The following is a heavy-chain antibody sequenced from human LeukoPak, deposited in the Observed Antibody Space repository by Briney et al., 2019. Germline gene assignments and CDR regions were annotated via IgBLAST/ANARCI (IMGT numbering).Heavy chain of an antibody. V-gene: IGHV4-34*01. Sequence: SETLSLTYAVYGGSFSGYYWSWIRQPPGKGLEWIGEINHSGSTNYNPSLKSRVTISVDTSKNQFSLKLSSVTAADTAVYYCARRGRASGWLINYWGQGTLVTVSS. D-gene: IGHD6-19*01. CDR2: INHSGST. CDR3: ARRGRASGWLINY. J-gene: IGHJ4*02. CDR1: GGSFSGYY.